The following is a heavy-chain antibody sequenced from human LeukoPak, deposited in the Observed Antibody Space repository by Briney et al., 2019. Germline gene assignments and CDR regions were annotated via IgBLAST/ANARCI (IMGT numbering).Heavy chain of an antibody. Sequence: ASVTVSCKASGYTFTGYYMHWVRQAPGQGLEWMGWINPNSGGTNYAQKFQGRVIMARDTSISTAYMELSRLRSDDTAVYYCARDPSTHYYDSSGSTPYFGYDYWGQGTLVTVSS. J-gene: IGHJ4*02. V-gene: IGHV1-2*02. CDR1: GYTFTGYY. CDR2: INPNSGGT. CDR3: ARDPSTHYYDSSGSTPYFGYDY. D-gene: IGHD3-22*01.